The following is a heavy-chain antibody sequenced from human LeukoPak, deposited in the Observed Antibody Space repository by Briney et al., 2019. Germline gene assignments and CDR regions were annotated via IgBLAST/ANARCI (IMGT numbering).Heavy chain of an antibody. D-gene: IGHD3-22*01. J-gene: IGHJ6*02. CDR3: ARKGGRVVVIEEETYYYYGMDV. CDR2: ISAYNGNT. CDR1: GYTFTSYG. V-gene: IGHV1-18*01. Sequence: ASVKVPCKASGYTFTSYGISWVRQAPGQGLEWMGWISAYNGNTNYAQKLQGRVTMTTDTSTSTAYMELRSLRSDNTAVYYCARKGGRVVVIEEETYYYYGMDVWGQGTTVTVSS.